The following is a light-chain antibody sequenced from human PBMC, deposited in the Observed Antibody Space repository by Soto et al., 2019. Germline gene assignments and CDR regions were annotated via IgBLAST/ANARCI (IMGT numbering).Light chain of an antibody. CDR3: QQYSSYLIT. J-gene: IGKJ4*01. CDR1: QTISSW. V-gene: IGKV1-5*03. CDR2: KAS. Sequence: DIQMTQSPSTLSGSVGDRVTITCRASQTISSWLAWYQQKPGKAPKLLIYKASTLKSGVPSRFSGSGSGTEFTLTISSLQPDDFATYHCQQYSSYLITFGGGTKVDIK.